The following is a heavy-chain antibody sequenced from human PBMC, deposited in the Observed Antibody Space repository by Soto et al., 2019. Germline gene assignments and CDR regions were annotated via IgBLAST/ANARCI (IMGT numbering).Heavy chain of an antibody. CDR3: AKRFGSGYYSAFDV. CDR2: ISGTADDT. Sequence: GGSLRLSCTASGLTFSAYAMTWVRQAPGKGLEWVSTISGTADDTYYAGSVKGRFITSRDNSKNTLFLQMNSLRAEDTALYHCAKRFGSGYYSAFDVWGQGTMVTVSS. D-gene: IGHD3-22*01. CDR1: GLTFSAYA. J-gene: IGHJ3*01. V-gene: IGHV3-23*01.